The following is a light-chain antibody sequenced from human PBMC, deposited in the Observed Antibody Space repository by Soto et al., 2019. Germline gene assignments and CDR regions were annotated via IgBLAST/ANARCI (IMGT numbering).Light chain of an antibody. CDR1: QSISSY. Sequence: IQMTQSPSSLSASVGDRVTITCRASQSISSYLNWYQQKPGKAPKLLIYAASSLQSGVPSRYSGSGSGTDFTLTISSLQPADFETYYCEQSYRTPGAFGGGTKVDNK. CDR3: EQSYRTPGA. CDR2: AAS. J-gene: IGKJ4*01. V-gene: IGKV1-39*01.